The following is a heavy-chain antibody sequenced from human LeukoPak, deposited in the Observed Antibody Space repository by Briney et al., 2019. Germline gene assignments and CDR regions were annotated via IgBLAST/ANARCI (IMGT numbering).Heavy chain of an antibody. CDR2: IYTSGST. V-gene: IGHV4-59*10. CDR1: GGSISSYY. CDR3: ARHFPNYYYYYYMDV. Sequence: PSETLSLTCAVYGGSISSYYWSWIRQPAGKGLEWIGRIYTSGSTNYNPSLKSRVTMSVDTSKNQFSLKLSSVTAADTAVYYCARHFPNYYYYYYMDVWGKGTTVTVSS. J-gene: IGHJ6*03.